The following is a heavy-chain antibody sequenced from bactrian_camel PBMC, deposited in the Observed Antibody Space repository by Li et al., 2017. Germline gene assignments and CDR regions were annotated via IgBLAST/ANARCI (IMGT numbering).Heavy chain of an antibody. V-gene: IGHV3-2*01. D-gene: IGHD4*01. J-gene: IGHJ4*01. Sequence: HVQLVESGGGLVQPGGSLTLSCAASGFAISNYYMSWVRQAPGKGLEWVSSIASDTSNTYYADSVKGRFTISRDNAKNTVNLQMNNLRTEDTALYYCTTGIAFVWGQGTQVTVS. CDR3: TTGIAFV. CDR1: GFAISNYY. CDR2: IASDTSNT.